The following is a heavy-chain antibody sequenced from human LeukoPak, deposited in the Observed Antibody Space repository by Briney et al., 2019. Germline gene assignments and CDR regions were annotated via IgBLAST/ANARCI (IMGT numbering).Heavy chain of an antibody. D-gene: IGHD6-13*01. CDR2: IIPIFGTA. Sequence: ASVKVSCKASGGTFSSYAISWVRQAPGQGLEWMGGIIPIFGTANYAQKFQGRVTITTDESTSTAYMELSSLRSDDTAVYYCARDGAAAGTEIYYYYGMDVWGQGTTVTVSS. CDR1: GGTFSSYA. V-gene: IGHV1-69*05. J-gene: IGHJ6*02. CDR3: ARDGAAAGTEIYYYYGMDV.